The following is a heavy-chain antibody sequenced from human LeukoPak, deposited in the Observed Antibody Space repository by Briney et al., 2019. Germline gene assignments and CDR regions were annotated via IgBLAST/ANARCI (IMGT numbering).Heavy chain of an antibody. CDR3: ATGSDYSGYYYFDY. Sequence: PGGSLRLSCAASGFTFSSFPMSWVRQAPGKGLEWVSAISGTGAKTFYADSVRGRFTISRDNSKNTVYLYMNSLRADDAAVYYCATGSDYSGYYYFDYWGQGAQVTVSS. CDR1: GFTFSSFP. D-gene: IGHD3-10*01. V-gene: IGHV3-23*01. J-gene: IGHJ4*02. CDR2: ISGTGAKT.